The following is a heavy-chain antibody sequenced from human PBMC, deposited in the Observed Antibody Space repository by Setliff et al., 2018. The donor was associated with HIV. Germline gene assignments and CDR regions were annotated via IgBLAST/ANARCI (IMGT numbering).Heavy chain of an antibody. D-gene: IGHD3-22*01. Sequence: GASVKVSCKASGYTFTNYYIHWVRQAPGQGLEWMGLINPSGGRTSYAQKFQGRLTMTRDTSRSTVYMELSSLRSEDTAVYYCARCYYDGSGPTDAFDIWGQGTVVTV. CDR2: INPSGGRT. J-gene: IGHJ3*02. CDR3: ARCYYDGSGPTDAFDI. CDR1: GYTFTNYY. V-gene: IGHV1-46*01.